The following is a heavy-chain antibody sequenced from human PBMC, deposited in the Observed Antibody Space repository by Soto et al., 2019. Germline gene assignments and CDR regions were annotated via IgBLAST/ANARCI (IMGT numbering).Heavy chain of an antibody. CDR2: IIPIFGTA. D-gene: IGHD4-17*01. CDR3: ARGLERLRDSWFDP. V-gene: IGHV1-69*01. CDR1: GGTFSSYA. Sequence: QAQLVQSGSEVKKHGSSVKVSCKASGGTFSSYALSWVRQAPGQGLEWMGGIIPIFGTANYAQKFQGRVTITADEYTSTAYMELSSLRSEDTAVYYCARGLERLRDSWFDPWGQGPLVTVSS. J-gene: IGHJ5*02.